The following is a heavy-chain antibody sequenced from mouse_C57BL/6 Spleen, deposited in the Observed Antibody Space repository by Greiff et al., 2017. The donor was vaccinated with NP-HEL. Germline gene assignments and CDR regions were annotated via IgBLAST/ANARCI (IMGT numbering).Heavy chain of an antibody. CDR2: IDPENGDT. CDR1: GFNIKDDY. CDR3: TSTVSGAMDY. J-gene: IGHJ4*01. Sequence: VQLQQSGAELVRPGASVKLSCTASGFNIKDDYMHWVKQRPEQGLEWIGWIDPENGDTEYASKFQGKATITADTSSNTAYLQLSSLTSEDTAVYYCTSTVSGAMDYWGQGTSVTVSS. V-gene: IGHV14-4*01. D-gene: IGHD1-1*01.